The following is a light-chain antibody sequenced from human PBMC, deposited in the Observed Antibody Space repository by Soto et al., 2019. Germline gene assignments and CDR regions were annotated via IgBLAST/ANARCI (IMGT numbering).Light chain of an antibody. CDR2: DAS. CDR1: QSISNW. J-gene: IGKJ4*01. V-gene: IGKV1-5*01. CDR3: QQTKSYPST. Sequence: DIQMTQSPSTLSASVGDRVTITCRASQSISNWLAWYQQRPGKAPKLLIYDASSLESGVPSRFSGSGSGTEFTLTISSLRAEDFAIYFCQQTKSYPSTFGGGTKVDIK.